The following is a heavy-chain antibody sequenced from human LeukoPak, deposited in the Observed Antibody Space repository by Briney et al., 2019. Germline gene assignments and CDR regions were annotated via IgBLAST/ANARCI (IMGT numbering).Heavy chain of an antibody. Sequence: GGSLRLSCAASGFTFSTYSMNWVRQAPGKGLEWVSSISSSSSSIYYADSVKGRFTISRDNAKNSLYLQMNSLRAEDTAVYYCARDRRLEWVWFDPWGQGTLVTVSS. CDR2: ISSSSSSI. V-gene: IGHV3-21*01. J-gene: IGHJ5*02. CDR3: ARDRRLEWVWFDP. CDR1: GFTFSTYS. D-gene: IGHD3-3*01.